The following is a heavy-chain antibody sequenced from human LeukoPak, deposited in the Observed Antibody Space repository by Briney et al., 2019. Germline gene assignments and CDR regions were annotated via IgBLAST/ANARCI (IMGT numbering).Heavy chain of an antibody. V-gene: IGHV3-23*01. J-gene: IGHJ4*02. CDR1: GFTFSSYA. Sequence: GGSLRLSCAASGFTFSSYAMSWVRQAPGKGLEWVSTISGSGAGTYYADSVKGRFTISRDNPKNTLYLQMNSLRAEDTAIYYCAKGTRGSGTSYNDDYWGQGTLVTVAS. D-gene: IGHD3-10*01. CDR2: ISGSGAGT. CDR3: AKGTRGSGTSYNDDY.